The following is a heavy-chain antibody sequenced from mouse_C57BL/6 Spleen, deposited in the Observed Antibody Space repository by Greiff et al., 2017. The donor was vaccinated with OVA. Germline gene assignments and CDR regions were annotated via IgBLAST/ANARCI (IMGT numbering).Heavy chain of an antibody. CDR1: GFSLTSYA. J-gene: IGHJ4*01. V-gene: IGHV2-9-1*01. CDR3: AMKGINLVMDY. CDR2: IWTGGGT. Sequence: VQLQQSGPGLVAPSQSLSITCTVSGFSLTSYAISWVRQPPGKGLEWLGVIWTGGGTHYNSALKSRLSISKDNSKSQVFLKTSNLQTDDTARFYCAMKGINLVMDYWGQGTSGTVSS.